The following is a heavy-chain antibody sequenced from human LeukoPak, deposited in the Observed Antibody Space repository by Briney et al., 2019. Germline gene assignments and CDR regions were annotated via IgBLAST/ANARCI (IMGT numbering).Heavy chain of an antibody. CDR3: ARVGAEGCSGGSCYFDY. CDR1: GGTFSSYA. V-gene: IGHV1-69*13. J-gene: IGHJ4*02. Sequence: SVKVSCKASGGTFSSYAISWVRQAPGQGLEWMGGIIPIFGTANYAQKFQGRVTITADESTSTAYMELSSLRSEDTAVYYCARVGAEGCSGGSCYFDYWGQGTLVTVSS. CDR2: IIPIFGTA. D-gene: IGHD2-15*01.